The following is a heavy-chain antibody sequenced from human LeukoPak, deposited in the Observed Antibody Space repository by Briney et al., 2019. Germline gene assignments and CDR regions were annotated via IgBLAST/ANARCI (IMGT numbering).Heavy chain of an antibody. CDR2: ISSKGVST. CDR3: VKGGQYSSSSHFDY. J-gene: IGHJ4*02. V-gene: IGHV3-64D*09. D-gene: IGHD6-6*01. CDR1: GFTISLYA. Sequence: PGGSLRLSCSASGFTISLYAMHWVRQAPGKGLEYVSGISSKGVSTYYADSVKGRFTISRDNSKDTMFLQMSSLRREDTAVYYCVKGGQYSSSSHFDYWGQGTLVTVSS.